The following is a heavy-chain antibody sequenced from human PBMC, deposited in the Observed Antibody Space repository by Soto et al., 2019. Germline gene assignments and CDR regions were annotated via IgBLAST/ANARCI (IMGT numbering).Heavy chain of an antibody. V-gene: IGHV4-31*11. CDR2: IYYSGST. Sequence: PSENLELACAVSGGCISSGGYYWSWIRQHPGKGLEWIGYIYYSGSTYYNPSLKSRVTISVDTSKNQFSLKLSSVTAADTAGYYCARAPTPWGQGTPVTVS. J-gene: IGHJ5*02. CDR1: GGCISSGGYY. CDR3: ARAPTP.